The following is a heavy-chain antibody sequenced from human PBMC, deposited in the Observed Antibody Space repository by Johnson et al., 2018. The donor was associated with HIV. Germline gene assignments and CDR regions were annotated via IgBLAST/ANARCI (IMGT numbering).Heavy chain of an antibody. CDR1: GFTFSAYY. V-gene: IGHV3-11*04. Sequence: QVQLVESGGGLVKTGGSLRLSCAASGFTFSAYYMSWIRQAPGKGLECLAYISSSGSSVYYTDSVKGRFTISRDNTKNSLHLQMNSLRAEDTAVYYCARDATPWGGAYVGYAFDLWGQGTMVAVSS. J-gene: IGHJ3*01. D-gene: IGHD4-17*01. CDR3: ARDATPWGGAYVGYAFDL. CDR2: ISSSGSSV.